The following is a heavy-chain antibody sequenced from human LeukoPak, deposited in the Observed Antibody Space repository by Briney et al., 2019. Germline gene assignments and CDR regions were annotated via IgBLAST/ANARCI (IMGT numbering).Heavy chain of an antibody. CDR3: ARNDFWSGFALGYYYYMDV. V-gene: IGHV4-61*08. Sequence: SETLSLTCTVSGGSISSGDYYWSWIRQPPGKGLEWIGYIYYSGSTNYNPSLKSRVTISVDTSKNQFSLKLSSVTAADTAVYYCARNDFWSGFALGYYYYMDVWGKGTTVTVSS. CDR1: GGSISSGDYY. CDR2: IYYSGST. J-gene: IGHJ6*03. D-gene: IGHD3-3*01.